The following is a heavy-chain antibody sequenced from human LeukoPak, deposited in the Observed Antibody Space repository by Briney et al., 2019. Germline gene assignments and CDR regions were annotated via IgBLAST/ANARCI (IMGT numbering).Heavy chain of an antibody. J-gene: IGHJ4*02. D-gene: IGHD2-8*01. CDR3: ARGPTNGQAFDY. CDR2: ISGSGSGT. CDR1: GFTFSSYA. Sequence: GGSLRLSCAASGFTFSSYAMSWVRQAPGKGLEWVSGISGSGSGTYYADSVKGRFTISRDNAKNSVYLQMDSLRAEDTAVYYCARGPTNGQAFDYWGQGTLVSVSS. V-gene: IGHV3-23*01.